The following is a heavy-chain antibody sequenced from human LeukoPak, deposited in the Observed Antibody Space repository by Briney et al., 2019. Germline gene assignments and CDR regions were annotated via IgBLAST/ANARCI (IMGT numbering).Heavy chain of an antibody. CDR3: AATAPDGYSFY. CDR1: GASINSGSYY. D-gene: IGHD5-24*01. CDR2: INHSGST. Sequence: PSETLSLTCSVSGASINSGSYYWTWIRQPPGKGLEWIGEINHSGSTNYNPSLKSRVTISVDTSKNQFSLKLSSVTAADTAVYYCAATAPDGYSFYWGQGTLVTVSS. V-gene: IGHV4-34*01. J-gene: IGHJ4*02.